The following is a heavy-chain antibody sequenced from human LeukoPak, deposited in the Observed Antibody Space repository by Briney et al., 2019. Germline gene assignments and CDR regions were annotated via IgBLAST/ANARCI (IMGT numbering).Heavy chain of an antibody. J-gene: IGHJ4*02. V-gene: IGHV3-7*01. D-gene: IGHD6-13*01. Sequence: GGSLRLSCAASGFTFSSYWMSWVRQAPGKGLEWVANIKQDGSEKYYVDSVKGRFTISRDNAKNSLYLQMNSLRAEDTAVYYCARVGAAADPGRLGGYYFDYWGQGTLVTVSS. CDR1: GFTFSSYW. CDR2: IKQDGSEK. CDR3: ARVGAAADPGRLGGYYFDY.